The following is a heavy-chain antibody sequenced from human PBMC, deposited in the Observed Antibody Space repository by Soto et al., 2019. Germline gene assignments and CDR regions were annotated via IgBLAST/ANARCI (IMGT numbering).Heavy chain of an antibody. CDR2: VYWNDER. V-gene: IGHV2-5*01. CDR3: AHYDSSGYFSHFDS. D-gene: IGHD3-22*01. CDR1: GFSLTTTGVG. J-gene: IGHJ4*02. Sequence: KESGPTVVKPTQTLTLTCTFSGFSLTTTGVGVGWIRHAPGKALEWLAVVYWNDERRYSPSLKSRLTITQDTSKNQVVLTMTYMDPVDTATYFCAHYDSSGYFSHFDSWGQGTLVTVSS.